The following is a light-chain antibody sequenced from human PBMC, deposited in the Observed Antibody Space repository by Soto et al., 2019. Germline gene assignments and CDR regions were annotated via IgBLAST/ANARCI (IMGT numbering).Light chain of an antibody. Sequence: DIQMTQSPSTLSASVGDRVTITCRASQSISSWLAWYQQKPGKAPKLLIYDASSLESGVPSRFSGSGSGTEFTLTISSLQPDDFATYYCQQYNSYQGTFGQGTXVDIK. CDR2: DAS. J-gene: IGKJ1*01. V-gene: IGKV1-5*01. CDR3: QQYNSYQGT. CDR1: QSISSW.